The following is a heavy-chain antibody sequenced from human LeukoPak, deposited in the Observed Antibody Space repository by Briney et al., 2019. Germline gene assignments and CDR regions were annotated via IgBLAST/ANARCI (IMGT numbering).Heavy chain of an antibody. D-gene: IGHD2-21*02. CDR3: ARATTAAYCGGDCYSGTDY. CDR1: GYSFTSYW. J-gene: IGHJ4*02. CDR2: INPDSGGT. Sequence: GESLKISCKGSGYSFTSYWIGWVRQAPGQGLEWMGRINPDSGGTNYAQKFQGRVTMTRDTSISTAYMELSRLRSDDTAVYYCARATTAAYCGGDCYSGTDYWGQGTLVTVSS. V-gene: IGHV1-2*06.